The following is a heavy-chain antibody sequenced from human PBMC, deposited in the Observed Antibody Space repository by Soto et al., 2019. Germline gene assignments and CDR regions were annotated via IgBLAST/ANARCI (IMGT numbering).Heavy chain of an antibody. D-gene: IGHD2-15*01. Sequence: ASVKVSCKACGDTFTSYDSNWVGQAPGQGREWVGWINPTSEYTAPAQKFQGRVTLTREISTATAYMELSSLTSEDTAVYFCARQVDPGYSSDWGPGTRITVSS. V-gene: IGHV1-8*01. CDR1: GDTFTSYD. J-gene: IGHJ4*02. CDR2: INPTSEYT. CDR3: ARQVDPGYSSD.